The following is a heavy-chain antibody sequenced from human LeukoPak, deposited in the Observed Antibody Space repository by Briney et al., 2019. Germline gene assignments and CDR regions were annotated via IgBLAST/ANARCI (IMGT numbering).Heavy chain of an antibody. CDR3: ARDRRGYCSGGSCYGYYYMDV. CDR2: ISSSSSTI. Sequence: GGSLRLSCAASGFTFSSYWMNWVRQAPGKGLEWVSYISSSSSTIYYADSVKGRFTISRDNAKNSLYLQMNSLRAEDTAVYYCARDRRGYCSGGSCYGYYYMDVWGKGTTVTVSS. D-gene: IGHD2-15*01. CDR1: GFTFSSYW. V-gene: IGHV3-48*01. J-gene: IGHJ6*03.